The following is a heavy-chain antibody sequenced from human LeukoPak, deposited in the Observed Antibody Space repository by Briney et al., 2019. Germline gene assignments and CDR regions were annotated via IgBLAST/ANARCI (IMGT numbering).Heavy chain of an antibody. V-gene: IGHV4-61*02. Sequence: PSETLSLTCTVSGGSISSGSYYWSWIRRPAGKGLEWIGRIYTSGSTNYNPSLKSRVTISVDTSKNQFSLKLSSVTAADTAVYYCARAGAYSYGSEYYFDYWGQGTLVTVSS. D-gene: IGHD5-18*01. CDR3: ARAGAYSYGSEYYFDY. CDR2: IYTSGST. J-gene: IGHJ4*02. CDR1: GGSISSGSYY.